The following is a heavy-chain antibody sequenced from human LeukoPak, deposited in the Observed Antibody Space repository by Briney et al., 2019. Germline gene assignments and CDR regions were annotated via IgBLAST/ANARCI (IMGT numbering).Heavy chain of an antibody. V-gene: IGHV1-2*02. Sequence: SVTVSYMPSLYTFTHSYMHWLRQPPRQGLEGMGWINPNSGGTNYAQKFKGRVTMTRDTSNSTAYMELSRLRSDDTAVYYCARCDSGSYYLLGYWGQGTLVTVSS. CDR3: ARCDSGSYYLLGY. CDR1: LYTFTHSY. J-gene: IGHJ4*02. D-gene: IGHD1-26*01. CDR2: INPNSGGT.